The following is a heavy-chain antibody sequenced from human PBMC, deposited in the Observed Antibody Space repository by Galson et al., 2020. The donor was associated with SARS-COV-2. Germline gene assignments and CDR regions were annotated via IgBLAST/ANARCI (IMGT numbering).Heavy chain of an antibody. D-gene: IGHD2-21*01. J-gene: IGHJ4*02. CDR2: MNPNSGNT. CDR3: ARGTRYSDY. CDR1: GYTFSNYD. V-gene: IGHV1-8*01. Sequence: ASVKVSCKASGYTFSNYDINWLRQATGQGLEWMGWMNPNSGNTGYAQKFKGRVIMTRDTSITTAYMELSSLTSEDTAVYFCARGTRYSDYWGQGTLVTVSS.